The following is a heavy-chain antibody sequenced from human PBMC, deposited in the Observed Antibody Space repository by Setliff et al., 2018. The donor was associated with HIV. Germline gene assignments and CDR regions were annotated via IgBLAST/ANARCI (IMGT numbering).Heavy chain of an antibody. D-gene: IGHD3-22*01. V-gene: IGHV4-39*07. Sequence: SETLSLTCTVSGGSISSSSYYWGWIRQPPGKGLEWIGSTYYSGSTYYNPSLKSRVTISVDTSKNQFSLKLYSVTAADTAVYYCATSRVVVLRFDPWGQGTLVTVSS. CDR1: GGSISSSSYY. J-gene: IGHJ5*02. CDR3: ATSRVVVLRFDP. CDR2: TYYSGST.